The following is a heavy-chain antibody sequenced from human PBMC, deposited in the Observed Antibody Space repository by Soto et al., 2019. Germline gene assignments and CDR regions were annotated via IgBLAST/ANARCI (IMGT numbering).Heavy chain of an antibody. CDR2: VFYTGRA. V-gene: IGHV4-34*11. Sequence: SETLSLACALYGRSFSGYDWSWIRQPPGKGLEWIGYVFYTGRANYNASLKSRVSISLDTSNYQFSLKLSYVTAADTAVYSCARDGDGRMTTNPYYYNGMDVWGPGTTVTVS. J-gene: IGHJ6*02. D-gene: IGHD4-4*01. CDR1: GRSFSGYD. CDR3: ARDGDGRMTTNPYYYNGMDV.